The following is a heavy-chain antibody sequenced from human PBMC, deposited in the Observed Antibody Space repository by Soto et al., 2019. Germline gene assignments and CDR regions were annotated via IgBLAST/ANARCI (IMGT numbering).Heavy chain of an antibody. CDR3: ARAGQSCGGDCRATHFDY. CDR1: GYTFSTYT. Sequence: GASVKVSCKASGYTFSTYTMHWVRQAPGQGLEWMGWINAGNGNTKYSQNFQDRVTFTRDTSASTAYMELSNLRSEDTAVYYCARAGQSCGGDCRATHFDYWGQGTLVTVSS. J-gene: IGHJ4*02. CDR2: INAGNGNT. D-gene: IGHD2-21*02. V-gene: IGHV1-3*01.